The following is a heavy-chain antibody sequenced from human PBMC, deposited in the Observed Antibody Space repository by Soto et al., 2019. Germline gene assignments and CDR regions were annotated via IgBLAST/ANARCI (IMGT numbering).Heavy chain of an antibody. V-gene: IGHV3-64D*08. CDR2: ISDNGGST. D-gene: IGHD2-2*01. Sequence: GGTLRLSCSASGFTFSSFAMFWVRPAPGKGQEYVSVISDNGGSTYYADSVKGRFTISRDNSKNTLYLQMSGLRAEDTAVYYCVKYSASWPTSPDNWFDPWGQGTLVTVSS. J-gene: IGHJ5*02. CDR1: GFTFSSFA. CDR3: VKYSASWPTSPDNWFDP.